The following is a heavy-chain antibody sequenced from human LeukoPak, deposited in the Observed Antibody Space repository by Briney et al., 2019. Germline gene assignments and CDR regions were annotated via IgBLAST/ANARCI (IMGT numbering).Heavy chain of an antibody. CDR2: INSDGSST. V-gene: IGHV3-74*01. J-gene: IGHJ4*02. D-gene: IGHD3-22*01. Sequence: GGSLSLSCAASGFTFSSYWMHWVRQAPGKGLVWVSRINSDGSSTSYADSVKGRFTISRDNAKNTLYLQMNSLRAEDTAVYYCAGNSSGYYYHYWGQGTLVTVSS. CDR1: GFTFSSYW. CDR3: AGNSSGYYYHY.